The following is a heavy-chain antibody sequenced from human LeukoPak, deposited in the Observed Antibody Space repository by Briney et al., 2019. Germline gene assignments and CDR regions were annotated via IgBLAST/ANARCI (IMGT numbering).Heavy chain of an antibody. J-gene: IGHJ4*02. CDR1: GGTFSSYA. D-gene: IGHD6-13*01. CDR2: INPSGGST. V-gene: IGHV1-46*01. Sequence: ASVKVSCKASGGTFSSYAISWVRQAPGQGLEWMGIINPSGGSTSYAQKFQGRVTMTRDTSTSTVYMELSSLRSEDTAVYYCARDGRSGYSSSWLFDYWGQGTLVTVSS. CDR3: ARDGRSGYSSSWLFDY.